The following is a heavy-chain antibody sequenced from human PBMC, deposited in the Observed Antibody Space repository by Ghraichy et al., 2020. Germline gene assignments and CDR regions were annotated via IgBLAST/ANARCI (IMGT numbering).Heavy chain of an antibody. V-gene: IGHV4-4*07. CDR1: GGSISSYY. CDR3: ARGYCSSTSCRIYDAFDI. J-gene: IGHJ3*02. CDR2: IYTSGST. D-gene: IGHD2-2*01. Sequence: SETLSLTCTVSGGSISSYYWSWIRQPAGKGLEWIGRIYTSGSTNYNPSIKSRVTMSVDTSKNQFSLKLSSVTAADTAVYYCARGYCSSTSCRIYDAFDIWGQGTMVTVSS.